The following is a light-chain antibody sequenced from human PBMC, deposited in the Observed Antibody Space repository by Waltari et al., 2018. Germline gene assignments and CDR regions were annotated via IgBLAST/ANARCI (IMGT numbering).Light chain of an antibody. CDR2: DAS. J-gene: IGKJ3*01. Sequence: EIVLTQSPGTLSLSPGERATLSCRASQSVSSNYLAWYQQKPGQAPRLLIYDASSRATVIPDRFSGSGSGTDFTLSISRLEPEDFAVYYCQQFGSLPFTFGPGTKVDIK. V-gene: IGKV3-20*01. CDR3: QQFGSLPFT. CDR1: QSVSSNY.